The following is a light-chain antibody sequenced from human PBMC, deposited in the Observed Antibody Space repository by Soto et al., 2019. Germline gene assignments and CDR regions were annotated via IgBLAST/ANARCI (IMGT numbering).Light chain of an antibody. Sequence: QSALTQPASVSGSPGQSIAISCTGSSSDVCIYNYVSWYQQHPGKVPKLIIYEVSNRPSGVSNRFSGSKSGNTASLTISGLQAEDEADYYCSSYTTSSTRVFGTGTKLTVL. V-gene: IGLV2-14*01. CDR1: SSDVCIYNY. CDR3: SSYTTSSTRV. CDR2: EVS. J-gene: IGLJ1*01.